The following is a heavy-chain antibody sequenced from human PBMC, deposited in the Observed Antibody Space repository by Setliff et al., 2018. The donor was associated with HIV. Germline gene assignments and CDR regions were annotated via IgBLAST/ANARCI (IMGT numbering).Heavy chain of an antibody. J-gene: IGHJ3*01. CDR1: GGSISTYY. CDR2: IYFTGSS. Sequence: PSETLSLTCTVSGGSISTYYWSWIRQPPGKGLEWIGSIYFTGSSDNNPSLKSRVTLSVDTSKHQFSLKLSSVTAADTAVYYCARVPMAYAAFDVWGQGTMVTVSS. D-gene: IGHD4-17*01. V-gene: IGHV4-59*01. CDR3: ARVPMAYAAFDV.